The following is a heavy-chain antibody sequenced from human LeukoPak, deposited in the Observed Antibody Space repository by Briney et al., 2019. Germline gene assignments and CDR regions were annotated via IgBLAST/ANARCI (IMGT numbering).Heavy chain of an antibody. V-gene: IGHV5-51*01. CDR1: GYSFTNYW. CDR3: ARLGLETYGNAGFYYLDY. J-gene: IGHJ4*02. D-gene: IGHD3-10*01. CDR2: IYPGDSDT. Sequence: KHGESLKISCTGSGYSFTNYWIGWGRQMPGQGLEWIGTIYPGDSDTRYRPAFQGQVTISADKSISTAYLQWSSLKASDTAIYYCARLGLETYGNAGFYYLDYWGQGALVTVCS.